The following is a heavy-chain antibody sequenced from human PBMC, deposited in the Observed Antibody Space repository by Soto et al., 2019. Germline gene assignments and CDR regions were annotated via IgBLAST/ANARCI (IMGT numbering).Heavy chain of an antibody. V-gene: IGHV4-30-2*01. CDR2: IYHSGST. Sequence: SETLSLTCAVSGGSISSGGYSWSWIRQPPGKSLEWIGYIYHSGSTYYNTTLKSRVTISVDRSKNQFSLKLSSVTAADTAVYYCARGPPNSIWGQGALVTVSS. J-gene: IGHJ4*02. CDR1: GGSISSGGYS. D-gene: IGHD3-22*01. CDR3: ARGPPNSI.